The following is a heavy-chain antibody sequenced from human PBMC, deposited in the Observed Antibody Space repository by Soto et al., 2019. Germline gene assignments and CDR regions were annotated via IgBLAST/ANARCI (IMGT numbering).Heavy chain of an antibody. CDR2: IYYSGST. CDR3: ARERTGTTRPPKYYYYYYMDV. Sequence: SETLSLTCTVSGGSISSYYWSWIRQPPGKGLEWIGYIYYSGSTNYNPSLKSRVTISVDTSKNQCSLKLSSVTAADTAVYYCARERTGTTRPPKYYYYYYMDVWGKGTTVTVSS. V-gene: IGHV4-59*01. D-gene: IGHD1-1*01. J-gene: IGHJ6*03. CDR1: GGSISSYY.